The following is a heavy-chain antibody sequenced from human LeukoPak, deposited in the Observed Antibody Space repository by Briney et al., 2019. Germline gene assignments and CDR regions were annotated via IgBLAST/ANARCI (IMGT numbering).Heavy chain of an antibody. V-gene: IGHV4-4*09. CDR2: IYTSGST. D-gene: IGHD4-11*01. Sequence: SETLSLTCTVSGGSTSSYYWSWIRQPPGKGLEWIGYIYTSGSTNYNPSLKSRVTISVDTSKNQFSLKLSSVTAADTAVYYCARQGSNSVWGQGTMVTVSS. CDR3: ARQGSNSV. CDR1: GGSTSSYY. J-gene: IGHJ3*01.